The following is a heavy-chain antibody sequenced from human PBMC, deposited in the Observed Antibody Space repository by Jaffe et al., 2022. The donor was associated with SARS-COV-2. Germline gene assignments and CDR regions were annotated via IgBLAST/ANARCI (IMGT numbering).Heavy chain of an antibody. J-gene: IGHJ4*02. CDR1: GGSVSSGGYY. CDR3: AREGDYSNYMNY. Sequence: QVQLQESGPGLVKPSQTLSLTCTVSGGSVSSGGYYWSWIRQPAGKGLEWIGRIFTSGSIDYNPSLKSRVTISVDTSRNQFSLKLSSVTAADTAVYYCAREGDYSNYMNYWGQGILVTVSS. CDR2: IFTSGSI. V-gene: IGHV4-61*02. D-gene: IGHD4-4*01.